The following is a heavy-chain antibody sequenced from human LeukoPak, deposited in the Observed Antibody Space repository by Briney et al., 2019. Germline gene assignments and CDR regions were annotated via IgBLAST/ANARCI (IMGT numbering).Heavy chain of an antibody. D-gene: IGHD3-22*01. V-gene: IGHV1-8*01. CDR1: GYTFTSYD. CDR2: MNPNSGNT. J-gene: IGHJ4*02. CDR3: ARGPTYYYDSSGYYYSLGY. Sequence: ASVKVSCKASGYTFTSYDINWVRQATGQGLEWMGWMNPNSGNTGYAQKFQGRVTMTRNTSISTAYMELSSLRSEDTAVYYCARGPTYYYDSSGYYYSLGYWGQGTLVTVSS.